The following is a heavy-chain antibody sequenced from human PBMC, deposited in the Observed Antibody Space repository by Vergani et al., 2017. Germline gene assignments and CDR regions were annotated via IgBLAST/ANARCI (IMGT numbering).Heavy chain of an antibody. V-gene: IGHV4-31*01. CDR3: ARRYSRGFSSYGDYYMDV. CDR2: IYPGDSDT. CDR1: GGSISSGGYY. J-gene: IGHJ6*03. D-gene: IGHD4-17*01. Sequence: QVQLQESGPGLVKPSQTLSLTCTVSGGSISSGGYYWSWIRQHPGKGLEWIGYIYPGDSDTRYSPSFQGQVTISADKSISTAYLQWSSLKASDTAMYYCARRYSRGFSSYGDYYMDVWGKGTTVTVS.